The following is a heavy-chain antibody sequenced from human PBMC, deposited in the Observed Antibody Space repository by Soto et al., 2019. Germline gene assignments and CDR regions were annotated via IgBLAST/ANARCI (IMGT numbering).Heavy chain of an antibody. CDR2: IYYSEST. Sequence: PSETLSLTCTVSGGSISSGGYYWSWIRQHPGKGLEWIGYIYYSESTYYNPSLKSRVTISVDTSKNQFSLKLSSVTAADTAVYYCARAGEGSGSYYVDYYYGMDVWGQGTTVNVSS. CDR1: GGSISSGGYY. CDR3: ARAGEGSGSYYVDYYYGMDV. J-gene: IGHJ6*02. D-gene: IGHD3-10*01. V-gene: IGHV4-31*03.